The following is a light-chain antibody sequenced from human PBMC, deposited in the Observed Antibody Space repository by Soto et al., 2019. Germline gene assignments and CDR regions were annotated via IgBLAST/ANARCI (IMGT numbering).Light chain of an antibody. V-gene: IGKV1-6*01. CDR1: QGIRND. CDR2: SAS. J-gene: IGKJ4*01. CDR3: LKDSNYPLT. Sequence: AIQMTQSPSSLSASVGDRVTITCRASQGIRNDLGWYQQKPGKAPKLLIYSASTLQSGVPSRCSSSGSDTAFTLTISRQHPDDYATYCCLKDSNYPLTFGGGTKVEIK.